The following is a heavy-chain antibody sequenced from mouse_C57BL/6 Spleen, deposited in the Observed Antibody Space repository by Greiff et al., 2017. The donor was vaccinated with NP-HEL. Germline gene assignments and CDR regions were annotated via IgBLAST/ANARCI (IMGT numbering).Heavy chain of an antibody. CDR3: ARYDTTVVATDWYFDV. D-gene: IGHD1-1*01. CDR2: IRNKANGYTT. CDR1: GFTFTDYY. V-gene: IGHV7-3*01. Sequence: EVKLMESGGGLVQPGGSLSLSCAASGFTFTDYYMSWVRQPPGKALEWLGFIRNKANGYTTEYSASVKGRFTISRDNSQSILYLQMNALRAEDSATYYCARYDTTVVATDWYFDVWGTVTTVTVSS. J-gene: IGHJ1*03.